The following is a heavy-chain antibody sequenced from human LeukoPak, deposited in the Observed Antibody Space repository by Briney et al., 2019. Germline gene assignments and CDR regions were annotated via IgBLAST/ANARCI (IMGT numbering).Heavy chain of an antibody. CDR1: GFTFSSFA. J-gene: IGHJ3*02. CDR3: AKEGVTTVRGVILADAFDI. CDR2: ISGSGGST. D-gene: IGHD3-10*01. V-gene: IGHV3-23*01. Sequence: PGRSLRLSCAASGFTFSSFAMSWVRQAPGKGLEWVSAISGSGGSTYYADSVKGRFTISRDNSKNTLYLQMNSLRAEDTAVYYCAKEGVTTVRGVILADAFDIWGQGTMVTVSS.